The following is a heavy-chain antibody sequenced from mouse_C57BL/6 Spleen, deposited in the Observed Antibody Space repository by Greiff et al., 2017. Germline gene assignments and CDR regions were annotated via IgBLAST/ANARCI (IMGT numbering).Heavy chain of an antibody. CDR1: GFTFSDYG. CDR2: ISSGSSTI. D-gene: IGHD4-1*01. CDR3: ARPKLGLYFDY. Sequence: EVQLQESGGGLVKPGGSLKLSCAAFGFTFSDYGMHWVRQAPEKGLEWVAYISSGSSTIYYADTVKGRFTISRDNAKNTLFLQMTSLRSEDTAMYYCARPKLGLYFDYWGQGTTLTVSS. J-gene: IGHJ2*01. V-gene: IGHV5-17*01.